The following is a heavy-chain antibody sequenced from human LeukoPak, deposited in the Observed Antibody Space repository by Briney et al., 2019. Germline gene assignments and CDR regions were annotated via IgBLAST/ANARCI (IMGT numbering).Heavy chain of an antibody. CDR2: MNPNSGNT. J-gene: IGHJ4*02. CDR3: ARVLGYCTNGVCYVFDY. D-gene: IGHD2-8*01. V-gene: IGHV1-8*01. CDR1: GYTFTSYD. Sequence: GASVKVSCKASGYTFTSYDINWVRQATGQGLEWMGWMNPNSGNTGYAQKFQGRVTMTRNTSISTAYMELSSLRSEDTAVHYCARVLGYCTNGVCYVFDYWGQGTLVTVSS.